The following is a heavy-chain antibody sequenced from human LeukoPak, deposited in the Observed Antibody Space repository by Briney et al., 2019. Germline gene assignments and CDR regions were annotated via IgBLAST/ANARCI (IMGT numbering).Heavy chain of an antibody. Sequence: SETLSLTCAAFGGSLSDHDWSWIRQPPGKGLEWIGEINHRGATNYNPSLKSRVTLSLDTSKNQVSLKLSSLTAADTAVYYCARGKGDLSMIVMIVTAAEFYFDSWGPGTLVTVSS. CDR2: INHRGAT. J-gene: IGHJ4*02. CDR3: ARGKGDLSMIVMIVTAAEFYFDS. CDR1: GGSLSDHD. V-gene: IGHV4-34*01. D-gene: IGHD3-22*01.